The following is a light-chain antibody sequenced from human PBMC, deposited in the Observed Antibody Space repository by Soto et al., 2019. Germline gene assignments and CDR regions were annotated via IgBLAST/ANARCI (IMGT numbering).Light chain of an antibody. CDR2: EVN. V-gene: IGLV2-14*01. CDR1: SSDVGGYNY. CDR3: HAYDYSLTASV. Sequence: QSALTQPASVSGSPGQSITISCTGTSSDVGGYNYVSWYQHHPGKAPKLMIYEVNNRPSGVPERFSGSKSGTSASLAITGLQAEDEADYYCHAYDYSLTASVFGGGTKLTVL. J-gene: IGLJ3*02.